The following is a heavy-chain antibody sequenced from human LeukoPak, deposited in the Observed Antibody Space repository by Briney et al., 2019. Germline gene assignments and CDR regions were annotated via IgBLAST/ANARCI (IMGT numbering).Heavy chain of an antibody. D-gene: IGHD6-19*01. CDR3: ARASYSSGWYGGFFDY. J-gene: IGHJ4*02. Sequence: GGSLRLSCAASGFTSSSYEMNWVRQAPGKGLEWVSYISSSGSTIYYADSVKGRFTISRDNAKNSLYLQMNSLRAEDTAVYYCARASYSSGWYGGFFDYWGQGTLVTVSS. CDR2: ISSSGSTI. CDR1: GFTSSSYE. V-gene: IGHV3-48*03.